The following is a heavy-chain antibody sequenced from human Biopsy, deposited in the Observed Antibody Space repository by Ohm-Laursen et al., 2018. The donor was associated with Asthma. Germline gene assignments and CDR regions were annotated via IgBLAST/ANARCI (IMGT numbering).Heavy chain of an antibody. D-gene: IGHD1-14*01. Sequence: SVKVSCKASGDSFSNYAISWVRQAPGQGLEWMGRINPNGGATHYAQKFQGRVTLSRDTSISTAYMDLSALRSDDTAVYYCARGQKSPGNRWFDPWGQGKPVTVSS. CDR2: INPNGGAT. V-gene: IGHV1-2*06. J-gene: IGHJ5*02. CDR1: GDSFSNYA. CDR3: ARGQKSPGNRWFDP.